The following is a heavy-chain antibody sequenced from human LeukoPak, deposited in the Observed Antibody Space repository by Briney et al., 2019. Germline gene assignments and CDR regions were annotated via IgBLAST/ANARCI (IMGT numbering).Heavy chain of an antibody. Sequence: PGGSLRLSCAASGFTFSSNWMHWVRQAPGKGLEWVSRINSDGSSISYADSVKGRLTISRDNARNTLYLQMKSLRAEDTAVYYCAREEICTKGVWSSCMDVWGKGTTVTVSS. CDR2: INSDGSSI. CDR1: GFTFSSNW. D-gene: IGHD2-8*01. J-gene: IGHJ6*03. V-gene: IGHV3-74*01. CDR3: AREEICTKGVWSSCMDV.